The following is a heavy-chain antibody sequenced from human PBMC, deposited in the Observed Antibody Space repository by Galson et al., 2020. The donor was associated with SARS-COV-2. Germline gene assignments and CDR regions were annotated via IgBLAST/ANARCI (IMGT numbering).Heavy chain of an antibody. Sequence: GGSLRLSCAASGFTFSNAWMSWVRQAPGKGLEWVGRIKSKTDGGTTDYAAPVKGRFTISRDDSKNTLYLQMNSLKTEDTAVYYCTTEHLGRIGFAGIYYFDYGGQGTLVTVSS. D-gene: IGHD3-10*01. J-gene: IGHJ4*02. V-gene: IGHV3-15*01. CDR1: GFTFSNAW. CDR2: IKSKTDGGTT. CDR3: TTEHLGRIGFAGIYYFDY.